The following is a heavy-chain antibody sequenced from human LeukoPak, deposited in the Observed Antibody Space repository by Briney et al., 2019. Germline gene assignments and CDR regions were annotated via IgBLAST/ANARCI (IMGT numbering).Heavy chain of an antibody. CDR1: GGTFSSYA. D-gene: IGHD5-24*01. Sequence: SVKVSCKASGGTFSSYAISWVRQAPGQGLEWMGGIIPIFGTANYAQKFQGRVTITADESTSTAYMELSSLRSEDTAVYYCARGIEMATTFFDYWGQRTLVTVSS. CDR3: ARGIEMATTFFDY. CDR2: IIPIFGTA. J-gene: IGHJ4*02. V-gene: IGHV1-69*13.